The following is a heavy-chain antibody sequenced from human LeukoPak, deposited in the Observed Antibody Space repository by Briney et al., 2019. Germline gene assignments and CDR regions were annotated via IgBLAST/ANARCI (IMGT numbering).Heavy chain of an antibody. CDR1: GFTFSSYW. D-gene: IGHD3-3*01. CDR3: ARGVVYPAWSGPHWSDY. Sequence: GGSLRLSCAAFGFTFSSYWMSWVRQAPGKGPEWVAHIKQDASQEYHVDSVKGRFTISRDNAKNSLYLQMNSLRAEDTAVYYCARGVVYPAWSGPHWSDYWGQGALVTVSS. CDR2: IKQDASQE. J-gene: IGHJ4*02. V-gene: IGHV3-7*01.